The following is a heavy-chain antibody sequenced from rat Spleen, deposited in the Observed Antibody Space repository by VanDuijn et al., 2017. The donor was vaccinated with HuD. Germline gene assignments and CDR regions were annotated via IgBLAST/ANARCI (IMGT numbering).Heavy chain of an antibody. Sequence: EVQLVESGGGLVQPGRSLKLSCAASGFTFRNYSMHWIRQAPTKGLEWVASISPSGVSTYYPDSVKGRFTISRDNAKITLYLQMNSLKSEDTATYYCTRDDYYSAVFDYWGQGVMVTVSS. V-gene: IGHV5-19*01. CDR1: GFTFRNYS. CDR3: TRDDYYSAVFDY. CDR2: ISPSGVST. D-gene: IGHD1-1*01. J-gene: IGHJ2*01.